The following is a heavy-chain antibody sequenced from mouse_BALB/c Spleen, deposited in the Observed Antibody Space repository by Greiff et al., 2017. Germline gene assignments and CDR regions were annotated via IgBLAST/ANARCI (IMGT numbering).Heavy chain of an antibody. V-gene: IGHV1-7*01. J-gene: IGHJ1*01. Sequence: VKLVESGAELAKPGASVKMSCKASGYTFTSYWMHWVKQRPGQGLEWIGYINPSTGYTEYNQKFKDKATLTADKSSSTAYMQLSSLTSEDSAVYYCARGDGSLWYFDVWGAGTTVTVSS. CDR2: INPSTGYT. CDR3: ARGDGSLWYFDV. D-gene: IGHD2-3*01. CDR1: GYTFTSYW.